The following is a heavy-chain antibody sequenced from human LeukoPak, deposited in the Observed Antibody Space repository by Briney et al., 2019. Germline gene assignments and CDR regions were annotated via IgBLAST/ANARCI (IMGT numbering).Heavy chain of an antibody. J-gene: IGHJ3*01. D-gene: IGHD2-21*02. CDR1: GGSISSYY. V-gene: IGHV4-59*01. CDR2: IYYSGST. Sequence: SETLSLTCTVSGGSISSYYWSWIRQPPGKGLEWIGYIYYSGSTNYNPSLRGRVTMSVDTSKNQFSLKLTSVTAADTAVYYCARYCDGDCNSSAFDLWGQGTMVTVSS. CDR3: ARYCDGDCNSSAFDL.